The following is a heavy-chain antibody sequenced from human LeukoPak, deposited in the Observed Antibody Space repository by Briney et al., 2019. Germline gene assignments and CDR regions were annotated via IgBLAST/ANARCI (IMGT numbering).Heavy chain of an antibody. CDR1: GFTFSSYS. CDR2: ISSSSNYI. CDR3: ARDPYGSV. J-gene: IGHJ4*02. V-gene: IGHV3-21*01. D-gene: IGHD3-10*01. Sequence: GGSLRLSCAASGFTFSSYSMTWVRQAPGKGLEWVSSISSSSNYIYYADSVKGRFTISRDNAKNSLYLQMNSLRAEDTAVYSCARDPYGSVWGQGTLVTVSS.